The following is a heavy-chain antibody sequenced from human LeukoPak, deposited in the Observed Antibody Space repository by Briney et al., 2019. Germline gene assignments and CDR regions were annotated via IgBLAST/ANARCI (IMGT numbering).Heavy chain of an antibody. Sequence: SETLSLTCTVSGGSISSYYWSWIRQPPGKGLEWIGYIYYSGSTNYNPSLKSRVTISVDTSKNQFSLKLSSVTAADTAVYYCARDNYYGSGSYYNVGLDYWGQGTLVTVSS. V-gene: IGHV4-59*01. CDR2: IYYSGST. CDR1: GGSISSYY. CDR3: ARDNYYGSGSYYNVGLDY. D-gene: IGHD3-10*01. J-gene: IGHJ4*02.